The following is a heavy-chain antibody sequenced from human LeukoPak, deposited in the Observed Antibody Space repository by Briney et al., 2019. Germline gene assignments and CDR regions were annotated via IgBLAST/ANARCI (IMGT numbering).Heavy chain of an antibody. CDR1: GDSVSSNSVD. J-gene: IGHJ3*02. D-gene: IGHD3-10*01. CDR3: ARGSLYSFDI. V-gene: IGHV6-1*01. Sequence: SQTLSLTCAISGDSVSSNSVDWNWIRQSPSRGLEWLGKTFYRSKWYNYYAVSVKSRITVNPDTSKNQFSLQLDSVTPEDTAVYYCARGSLYSFDIWGQGTMVTVSS. CDR2: TFYRSKWYN.